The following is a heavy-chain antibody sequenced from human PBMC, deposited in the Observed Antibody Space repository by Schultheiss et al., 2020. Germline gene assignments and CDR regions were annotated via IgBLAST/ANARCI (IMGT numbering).Heavy chain of an antibody. V-gene: IGHV1-24*01. CDR2: FDPEDGET. D-gene: IGHD3-10*01. CDR1: GYTLTELS. Sequence: ASVKVSCKVSGYTLTELSMHWVRQAPGKGLEWMGGFDPEDGETIYAQKFQGRVTMTEDTSTDTAYMELSSLRSEDTAVYYCATDRKWAYYYGSGSLLDDYWGQGTLVTVSS. J-gene: IGHJ4*02. CDR3: ATDRKWAYYYGSGSLLDDY.